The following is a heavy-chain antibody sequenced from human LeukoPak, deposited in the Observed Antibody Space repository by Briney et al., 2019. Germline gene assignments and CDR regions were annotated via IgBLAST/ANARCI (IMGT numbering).Heavy chain of an antibody. Sequence: GGSLRLSCAASGFTFSSYEMNWVRQAPGKGLEWVSYISSSGSTIYYADSVKGRFTISRDNAKNSLYLQMNSLRAEDTTVYYCARVWYDILTGYDQYYFDYWGQGTLVTVSS. CDR1: GFTFSSYE. J-gene: IGHJ4*02. CDR2: ISSSGSTI. CDR3: ARVWYDILTGYDQYYFDY. V-gene: IGHV3-48*03. D-gene: IGHD3-9*01.